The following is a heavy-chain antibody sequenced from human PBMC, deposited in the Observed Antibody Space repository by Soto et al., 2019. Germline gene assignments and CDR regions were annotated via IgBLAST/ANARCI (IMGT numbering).Heavy chain of an antibody. Sequence: SCPTLVNPTQTLTLTCTFSGFSLRTSGVGXGWIRQPPGKALEWLALIYWNDDKRYSPSLKSRLTITKDTSKNQVVLTMTNMDPVDTATYYAVYYYYYYGMDVWGQGTTVTVSS. CDR2: IYWNDDK. CDR3: VYYYYYYGMDV. J-gene: IGHJ6*02. CDR1: GFSLRTSGVG. D-gene: IGHD5-18*01. V-gene: IGHV2-5*01.